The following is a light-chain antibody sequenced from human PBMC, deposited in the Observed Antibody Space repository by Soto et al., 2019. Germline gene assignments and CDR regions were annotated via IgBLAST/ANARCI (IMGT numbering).Light chain of an antibody. CDR3: HSYYVSLSAWV. Sequence: QSALTQPPSVSGAPGQTVSISCTGSSSNLGPGYDVHWYQQFPGRAPKLLIYADNKRPSGVPYRISGSKSGTSASLAMAGLQADDEANYYCHSYYVSLSAWVFGGGTKLTVL. J-gene: IGLJ3*02. V-gene: IGLV1-40*01. CDR1: SSNLGPGYD. CDR2: ADN.